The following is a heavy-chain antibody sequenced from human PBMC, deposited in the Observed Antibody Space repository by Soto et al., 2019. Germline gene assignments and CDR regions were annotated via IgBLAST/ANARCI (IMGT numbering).Heavy chain of an antibody. J-gene: IGHJ4*02. V-gene: IGHV1-69*01. D-gene: IGHD3-22*01. CDR1: GGTFSSYA. CDR3: ARSLGATYYYDSSGYSGG. Sequence: QVQLVQSGAEVKKPGSSVKVSCKASGGTFSSYAISWVRQAPGQGLEWMGGIIPIFGTANYAQKFQGRVTITADESTSTAYMELSSLRYEDTAVYYCARSLGATYYYDSSGYSGGWGQGTLVTVSS. CDR2: IIPIFGTA.